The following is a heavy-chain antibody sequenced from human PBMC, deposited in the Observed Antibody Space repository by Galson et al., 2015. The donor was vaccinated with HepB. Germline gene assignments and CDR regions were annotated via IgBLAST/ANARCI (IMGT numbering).Heavy chain of an antibody. CDR1: GYTFTSYD. Sequence: SVKVSCKASGYTFTSYDINWVRQATGQGLEWMGWMNPSSDNTGYAQKFQGRVTMTRNTSISTAYMELRSLKPEDTAIYYCARVDISVAGGRRFDPWGQGTLVTVSS. D-gene: IGHD6-19*01. V-gene: IGHV1-8*01. CDR3: ARVDISVAGGRRFDP. J-gene: IGHJ5*02. CDR2: MNPSSDNT.